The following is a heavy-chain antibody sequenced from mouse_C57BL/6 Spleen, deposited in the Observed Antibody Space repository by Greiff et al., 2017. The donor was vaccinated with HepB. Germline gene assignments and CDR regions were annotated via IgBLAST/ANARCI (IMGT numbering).Heavy chain of an antibody. CDR3: ARSGGNSYYLDY. J-gene: IGHJ2*01. D-gene: IGHD2-1*01. V-gene: IGHV1-26*01. CDR1: GYTFTDYY. CDR2: INPNNGGT. Sequence: EVQLQQSGPELVKPGASVKISCKASGYTFTDYYMNWVKQSHGKGLEWIGDINPNNGGTSYNQKFKGKATLTVDKSSSTAYMELRSLTSEYSAVYYCARSGGNSYYLDYWGQGTTLTVSS.